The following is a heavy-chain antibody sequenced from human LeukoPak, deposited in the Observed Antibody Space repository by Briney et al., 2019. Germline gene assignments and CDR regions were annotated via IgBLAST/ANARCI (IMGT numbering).Heavy chain of an antibody. CDR2: IYYGGST. V-gene: IGHV4-39*01. CDR1: GGSISSSSYY. CDR3: ARYSSGWSPFDY. D-gene: IGHD6-19*01. Sequence: NPSETLSLTCTVSGGSISSSSYYWGWIRQPPGKGLEWIGSIYYGGSTYYNPSLKSRVTISVDTSKNQFSLKLSSVTAADTAVYYCARYSSGWSPFDYWGQGTLATVSS. J-gene: IGHJ4*02.